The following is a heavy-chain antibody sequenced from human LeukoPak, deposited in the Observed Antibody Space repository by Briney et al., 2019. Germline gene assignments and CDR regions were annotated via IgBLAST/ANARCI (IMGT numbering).Heavy chain of an antibody. CDR2: ISSSSTYM. V-gene: IGHV3-21*01. CDR3: ARDTRLMVRRIDY. J-gene: IGHJ4*02. D-gene: IGHD3-10*01. CDR1: GFPFSSYS. Sequence: NPGGSLRLSCAASGFPFSSYSMNWVRQAPGKGLEWVSSISSSSTYMYYADSVKGRFTISRDNANNSLYLQMNSLRAEDTAVYYCARDTRLMVRRIDYWGQGTLVTVSS.